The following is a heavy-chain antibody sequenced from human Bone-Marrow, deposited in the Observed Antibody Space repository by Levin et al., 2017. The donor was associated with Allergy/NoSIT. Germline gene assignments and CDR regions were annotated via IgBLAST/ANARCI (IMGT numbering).Heavy chain of an antibody. CDR3: ARDLVLSKGLGYYYGMDV. CDR2: IYYSGST. J-gene: IGHJ6*02. Sequence: GSLRLSCTVSGGSVSSGSYYWSWIRQPPGKGLEWIGYIYYSGSTNYNPSLKSRVTISVDTSKNQFSLKLSSVTAADTAVYYCARDLVLSKGLGYYYGMDVWGQGTTVTVSS. CDR1: GGSVSSGSYY. D-gene: IGHD3-16*01. V-gene: IGHV4-61*01.